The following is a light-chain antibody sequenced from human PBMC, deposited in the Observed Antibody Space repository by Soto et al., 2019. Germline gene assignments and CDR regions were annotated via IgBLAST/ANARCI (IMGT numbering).Light chain of an antibody. CDR3: QQSYSSPSWT. CDR2: RAS. V-gene: IGKV1-39*01. Sequence: DIQMTQSPASLSASVGDRVTISCRASQTISTFLILYQQKPGTAPRLLIYRASSVQSGVPPRFSGSGAGRDFTLTISSLRPEDIATYFCQQSYSSPSWTFGQGTTVDIK. CDR1: QTISTF. J-gene: IGKJ1*01.